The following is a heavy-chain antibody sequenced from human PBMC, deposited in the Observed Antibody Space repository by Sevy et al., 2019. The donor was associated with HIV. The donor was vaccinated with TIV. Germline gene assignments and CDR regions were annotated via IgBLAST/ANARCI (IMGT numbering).Heavy chain of an antibody. CDR2: IIPIFGTA. Sequence: ASVKVSCKASGGTFSSYAINWVRQAPGQGLEWMGGIIPIFGTANYAQKFQGRVTTTADESTSTAYMKLSSLRSEDTAVYYCARSFDSEGAFDVWGQGTMVTVSS. CDR3: ARSFDSEGAFDV. V-gene: IGHV1-69*13. J-gene: IGHJ3*01. CDR1: GGTFSSYA.